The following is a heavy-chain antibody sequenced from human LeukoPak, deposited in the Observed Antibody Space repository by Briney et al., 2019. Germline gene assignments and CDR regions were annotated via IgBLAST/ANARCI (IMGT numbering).Heavy chain of an antibody. CDR2: IHHSGNT. CDR3: ARQARGGSYFDY. Sequence: SETLSLTCGVSGDSIRSDYWFSWVRQPPGKGLEWIGEIHHSGNTNYKTSLKSRVTISVDKSKNQVSLKLSSVTAADTAVYYCARQARGGSYFDYWGQGTLVTVSS. CDR1: GDSIRSDYW. D-gene: IGHD1-26*01. V-gene: IGHV4-4*02. J-gene: IGHJ4*02.